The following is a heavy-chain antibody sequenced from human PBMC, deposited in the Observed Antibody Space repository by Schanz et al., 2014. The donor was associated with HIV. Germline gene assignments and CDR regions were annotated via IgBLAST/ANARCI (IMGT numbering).Heavy chain of an antibody. CDR3: ARGYCGADCSHFYYYGTDF. CDR1: GGAFRIYA. Sequence: QVQLVQSGAEVKKPGSSVKVSCKPFGGAFRIYAMSWVRQAPGQGLEWMGGIVPIFGTTNYAQRFQGRVSITADESTSTAYMELSGLRSQDTAVYYCARGYCGADCSHFYYYGTDFWGQGTLVTVSS. CDR2: IVPIFGTT. V-gene: IGHV1-69*01. D-gene: IGHD2-21*02. J-gene: IGHJ4*02.